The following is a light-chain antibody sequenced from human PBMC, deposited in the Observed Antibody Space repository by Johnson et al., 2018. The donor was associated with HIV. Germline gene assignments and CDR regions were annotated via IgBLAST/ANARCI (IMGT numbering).Light chain of an antibody. J-gene: IGLJ1*01. CDR1: NSNIGSYY. CDR2: QNN. V-gene: IGLV1-51*02. CDR3: GTWDTSLSAGV. Sequence: QAVLTQPPSVSAAPGQKVTISCSGSNSNIGSYYVSWYQQVPGTAPKLLIFQNNKRPSGIPDRFSGSKSGTSATLGITGLQTGDEADYYCGTWDTSLSAGVFGPGTKVSVL.